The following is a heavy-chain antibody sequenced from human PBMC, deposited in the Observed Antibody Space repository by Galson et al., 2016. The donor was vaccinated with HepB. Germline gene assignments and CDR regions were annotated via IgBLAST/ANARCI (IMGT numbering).Heavy chain of an antibody. CDR2: IEGSNDNT. Sequence: SLRLSCAASGFGLGGNAMTWVRQAPGKGLEWVAGIEGSNDNTHFADSVKGRFTISRDKSKNTLDLQMNTLGAEDTAVYFCAKDLLGWSFDYWGQGALVSVSS. V-gene: IGHV3-23*01. CDR3: AKDLLGWSFDY. D-gene: IGHD2-15*01. J-gene: IGHJ4*02. CDR1: GFGLGGNA.